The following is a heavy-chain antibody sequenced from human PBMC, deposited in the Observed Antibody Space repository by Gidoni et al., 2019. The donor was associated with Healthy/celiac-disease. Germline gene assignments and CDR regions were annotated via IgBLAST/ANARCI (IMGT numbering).Heavy chain of an antibody. V-gene: IGHV1-18*04. D-gene: IGHD3-22*01. CDR3: ARDHPMIVVPNAFDI. CDR1: GYTFTSYG. Sequence: QVQLVQSGAEVKKPGASVKVSCKASGYTFTSYGISWVRQPPGQGLAWMGWISAYNGNTNYAQKLQGRVTMTTDTSTSTAYMELRSLRSDDTAVYYCARDHPMIVVPNAFDIWGQGTMVTVSS. J-gene: IGHJ3*02. CDR2: ISAYNGNT.